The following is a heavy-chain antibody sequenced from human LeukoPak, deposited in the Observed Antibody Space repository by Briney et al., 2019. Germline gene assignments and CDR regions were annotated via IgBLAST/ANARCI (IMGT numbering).Heavy chain of an antibody. J-gene: IGHJ4*02. Sequence: PGRSLRLSCAASGFTFSDYAMHWVRQAPGKGLEWVSVIHSGGSTYYADSVKGRFTISRDNSKNTLYLQMNSLRAEDTAVYYCARDFNYYYESSGPRDYWGQGTLVTVSS. D-gene: IGHD3-22*01. CDR2: IHSGGST. V-gene: IGHV3-66*01. CDR3: ARDFNYYYESSGPRDY. CDR1: GFTFSDYA.